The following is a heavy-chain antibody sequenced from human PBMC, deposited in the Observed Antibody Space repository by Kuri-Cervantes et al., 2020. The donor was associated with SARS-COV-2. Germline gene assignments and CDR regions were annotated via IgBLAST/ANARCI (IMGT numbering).Heavy chain of an antibody. Sequence: GGSLRLSCAASEFTFSSYGMHWVRQAPGKGLEWVAVIWSDGTNKYYADSAKGRFTISRDNSKNTLYLQMNSLRAEDTAVYFCARDHRDGYNWSSFFGGMDVWGQGTTVTVSS. D-gene: IGHD5-24*01. V-gene: IGHV3-33*01. CDR1: EFTFSSYG. CDR2: IWSDGTNK. CDR3: ARDHRDGYNWSSFFGGMDV. J-gene: IGHJ6*02.